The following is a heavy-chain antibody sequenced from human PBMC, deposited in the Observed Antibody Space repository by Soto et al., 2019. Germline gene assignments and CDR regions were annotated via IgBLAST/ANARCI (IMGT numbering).Heavy chain of an antibody. CDR2: MNDFGRT. J-gene: IGHJ5*02. D-gene: IGHD2-8*01. CDR1: GASSSSYY. CDR3: ARSFCRDAVRCNWFDP. Sequence: QVQLQESGPGLVKSSETLSLTCTVPGASSSSYYWSWIRQPPGKGLEWIGYMNDFGRTIYNPSLKSRVTISLDTSKNQFSLKVTSVIAADTAVYYCARSFCRDAVRCNWFDPWGQGTLVTVSS. V-gene: IGHV4-59*01.